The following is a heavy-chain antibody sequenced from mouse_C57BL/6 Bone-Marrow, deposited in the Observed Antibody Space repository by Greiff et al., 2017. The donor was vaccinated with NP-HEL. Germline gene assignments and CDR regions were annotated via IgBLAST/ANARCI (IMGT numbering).Heavy chain of an antibody. J-gene: IGHJ2*01. CDR1: GYAFTNYL. CDR3: ARSRTYDYLDY. CDR2: INPGSGGT. Sequence: VQLQQSGAELVRPGTSVKVSCKASGYAFTNYLIEWVKQRPGQGLEWIGVINPGSGGTNYNEKFKGKATLTADKSSSTAYMQLSSLTSEDSAVYFCARSRTYDYLDYWGQGTTLTVSS. D-gene: IGHD2-3*01. V-gene: IGHV1-54*01.